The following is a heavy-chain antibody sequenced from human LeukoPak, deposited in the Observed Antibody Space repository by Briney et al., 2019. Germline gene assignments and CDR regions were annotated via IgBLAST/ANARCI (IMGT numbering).Heavy chain of an antibody. Sequence: PGGSLRLSCAASGLIFSDYWMGWVRQAPGKGLEWVANIKQDGSEKRYVDPVKGRFTISRDNAKNSLYLQMNSLRAEDTAVYYCARAPATNEWRCMDYWGRGTLVTVSS. V-gene: IGHV3-7*01. CDR2: IKQDGSEK. CDR3: ARAPATNEWRCMDY. D-gene: IGHD2-8*02. J-gene: IGHJ4*02. CDR1: GLIFSDYW.